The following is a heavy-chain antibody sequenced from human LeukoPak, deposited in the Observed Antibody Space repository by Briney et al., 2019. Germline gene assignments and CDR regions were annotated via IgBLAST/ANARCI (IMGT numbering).Heavy chain of an antibody. CDR2: IKQDGSEK. D-gene: IGHD6-25*01. V-gene: IGHV3-7*03. J-gene: IGHJ4*02. CDR3: VRGPHIAATSY. CDR1: GFSFNNYR. Sequence: PSGGSLRLSCVASGFSFNNYRMTWVRQAPGKGLEWVANIKQDGSEKQYVDSVKGRFAISRDNAKKSLYLQINTLRAEDTAVYYCVRGPHIAATSYWGQGTLVTVS.